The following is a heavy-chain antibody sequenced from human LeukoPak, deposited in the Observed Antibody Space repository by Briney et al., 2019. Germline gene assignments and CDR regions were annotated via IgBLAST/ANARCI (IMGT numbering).Heavy chain of an antibody. CDR3: ARTVGIAAAGYFDY. D-gene: IGHD6-13*01. J-gene: IGHJ4*02. CDR1: GGTFSSYA. Sequence: ASVKVSCKASGGTFSSYAISWVRQAPGQGLEWMGGIIPIFGTANYAQKFQGRVTMTTDTSTSTAYMELRSLRSDDTAVYYCARTVGIAAAGYFDYWGQGTLVTVSS. V-gene: IGHV1-69*05. CDR2: IIPIFGTA.